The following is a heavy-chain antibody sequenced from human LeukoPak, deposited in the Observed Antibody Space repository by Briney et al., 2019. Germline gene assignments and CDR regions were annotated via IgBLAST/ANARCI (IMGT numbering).Heavy chain of an antibody. V-gene: IGHV3-23*01. CDR2: ISGRGGTT. J-gene: IGHJ3*02. D-gene: IGHD1-26*01. CDR3: AKNIVGALRGGAFDI. Sequence: PGGSLRLSCAASGFTVSNKYMTWVRQAPGKGLEWVSAISGRGGTTYYADSVKGRFTISRDNFKNTLYLQMNSLRAEDTAVYYCAKNIVGALRGGAFDIWGQGTMVTVSS. CDR1: GFTVSNKY.